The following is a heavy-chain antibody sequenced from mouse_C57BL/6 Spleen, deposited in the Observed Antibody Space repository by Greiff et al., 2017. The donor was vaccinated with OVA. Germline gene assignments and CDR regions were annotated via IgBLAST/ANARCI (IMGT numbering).Heavy chain of an antibody. V-gene: IGHV1-22*01. CDR1: GYTFTDYN. CDR2: INPNNGGT. D-gene: IGHD2-2*01. CDR3: ARIVYGYPYYFDY. J-gene: IGHJ2*01. Sequence: DVQLQESGPELVKPGASVKMSCKASGYTFTDYNMHWVKQSHGKSLEWIGYINPNNGGTSYNQKFKGKATLTVNKSSSTAYMQLRSLTSEDSAGYYCARIVYGYPYYFDYWGQGTTLTVSS.